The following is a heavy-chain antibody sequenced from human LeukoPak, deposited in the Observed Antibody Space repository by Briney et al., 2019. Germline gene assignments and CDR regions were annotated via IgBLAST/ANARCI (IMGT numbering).Heavy chain of an antibody. CDR3: AKDDYCCGYCDVDL. CDR2: ISGSGGST. D-gene: IGHD2-21*02. J-gene: IGHJ5*02. Sequence: GGSLRLSCAASGFTFSRYAIIWVRQAPGKGLEWVSVISGSGGSTYYADSVKGRFTISRDNSKNTLYLQMNSLRAEDTAVYYCAKDDYCCGYCDVDLWGQGTMVTVSS. V-gene: IGHV3-23*01. CDR1: GFTFSRYA.